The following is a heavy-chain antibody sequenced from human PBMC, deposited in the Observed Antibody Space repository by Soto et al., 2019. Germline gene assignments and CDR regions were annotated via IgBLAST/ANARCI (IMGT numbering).Heavy chain of an antibody. D-gene: IGHD5-12*01. Sequence: EVQLVEYGGDLVQPGGSLRLYCAVSGYSFSGHYMDWVRQAPGKGLEWVARSANEADRYITDYAASVKGRFTISRDESENSLYLQMMGLTTEDTAVYYGARAGYIHGLDVWGQGTTVIVSS. CDR2: SANEADRYIT. V-gene: IGHV3-72*01. J-gene: IGHJ6*02. CDR3: ARAGYIHGLDV. CDR1: GYSFSGHY.